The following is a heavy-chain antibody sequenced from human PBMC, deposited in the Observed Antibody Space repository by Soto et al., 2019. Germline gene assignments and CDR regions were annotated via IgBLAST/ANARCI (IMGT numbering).Heavy chain of an antibody. V-gene: IGHV3-64*01. Sequence: EVQLVESGGGLVQPGGSLSLSCAASGFTFSSSAMHWVRQAPGKGLEYVSAITSHGGSTYYANSVTGRFTISSDNSKNTLYLQMGSLRVEDMAVYYCARLSSGWYDYWGQGTLVTVSS. CDR1: GFTFSSSA. CDR2: ITSHGGST. J-gene: IGHJ4*02. CDR3: ARLSSGWYDY. D-gene: IGHD6-19*01.